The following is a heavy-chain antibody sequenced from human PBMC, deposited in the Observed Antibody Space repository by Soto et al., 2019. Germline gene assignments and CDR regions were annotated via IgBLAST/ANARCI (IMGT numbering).Heavy chain of an antibody. CDR1: GFTFSDYY. CDR3: ARDLGYYDSSGYFDY. V-gene: IGHV3-11*01. D-gene: IGHD3-22*01. Sequence: GGSLRLSCAASGFTFSDYYMSWIRQAPGKGLEWVSYISSSGNIIYYADSVKGRFTISRDNAKNSLYLQMNSLRAEDTAVYYCARDLGYYDSSGYFDYWGQGTLVTVPQ. J-gene: IGHJ4*02. CDR2: ISSSGNII.